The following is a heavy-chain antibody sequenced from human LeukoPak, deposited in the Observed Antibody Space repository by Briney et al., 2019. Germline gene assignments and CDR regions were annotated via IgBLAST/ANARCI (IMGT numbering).Heavy chain of an antibody. CDR2: IYHSGST. CDR3: ARDYGGLYGDYFDY. Sequence: SETLSLTCAVYGVSFSGYYWSWIRQPPGKGLEWIGEIYHSGSTNYNPSLKSRVTTSVDKSKNQFSLKLSSVTAADTAVYYCARDYGGLYGDYFDYWGQGTLVTVSS. V-gene: IGHV4-34*01. D-gene: IGHD4-17*01. J-gene: IGHJ4*02. CDR1: GVSFSGYY.